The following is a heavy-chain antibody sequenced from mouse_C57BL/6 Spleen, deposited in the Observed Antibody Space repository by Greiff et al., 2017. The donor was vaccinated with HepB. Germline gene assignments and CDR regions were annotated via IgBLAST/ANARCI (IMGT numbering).Heavy chain of an antibody. D-gene: IGHD6-1*01. Sequence: VQLKQSGGGLVKPGGSLKLSCAASGFTFSSYAMSWVRQTPEKRLEWVATISDGGSYTYYPDNVKGRFTISRDNAKNNLYLQMRHLKSEDTAMYYCASPTAYWGQGTLVTVSA. CDR2: ISDGGSYT. V-gene: IGHV5-4*01. CDR3: ASPTAY. J-gene: IGHJ3*01. CDR1: GFTFSSYA.